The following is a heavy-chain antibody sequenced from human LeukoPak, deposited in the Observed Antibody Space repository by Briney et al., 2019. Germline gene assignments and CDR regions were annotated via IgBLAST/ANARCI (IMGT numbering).Heavy chain of an antibody. D-gene: IGHD3-9*01. CDR1: GYTFTGYY. CDR3: ARAVNYDILTGYYGDIDY. V-gene: IGHV1-2*02. Sequence: ASVKVSCKASGYTFTGYYMHWVRQAPGQGLEWMGWINPNSGGTNYAQKFQGRVTVTRDTSISTAYMELSRLRSDDTAVYYCARAVNYDILTGYYGDIDYWGQGTLVTVSS. J-gene: IGHJ4*02. CDR2: INPNSGGT.